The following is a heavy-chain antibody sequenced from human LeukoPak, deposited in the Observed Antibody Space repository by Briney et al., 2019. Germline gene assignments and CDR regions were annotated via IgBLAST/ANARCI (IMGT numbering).Heavy chain of an antibody. J-gene: IGHJ4*02. D-gene: IGHD6-13*01. CDR3: ARLTSSWSIDY. V-gene: IGHV3-33*08. Sequence: PGRSLRLSCAASGFTFSSYGMHWVRQAPGKGLEWVAVISYDGNNVYYAGSVKGRFTISRDNSKNTLYLEMNSLRAEDTAVYFCARLTSSWSIDYWGQGTLVTVSS. CDR1: GFTFSSYG. CDR2: ISYDGNNV.